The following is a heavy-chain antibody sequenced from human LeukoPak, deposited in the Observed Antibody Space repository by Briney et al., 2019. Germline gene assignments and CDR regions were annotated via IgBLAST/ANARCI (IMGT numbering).Heavy chain of an antibody. J-gene: IGHJ4*02. D-gene: IGHD3-16*02. CDR3: AWDYGWGSFRH. CDR2: IGGGGGIT. V-gene: IGHV3-23*01. Sequence: GTLRLSCAASGFTFSSYAMSWVRQAPGKGLAWVSSIGGGGGITYYADAVKGRFTISRDNSKNTVSLQMNSLRAEDTAVYYCAWDYGWGSFRHWGQGSLVTVSS. CDR1: GFTFSSYA.